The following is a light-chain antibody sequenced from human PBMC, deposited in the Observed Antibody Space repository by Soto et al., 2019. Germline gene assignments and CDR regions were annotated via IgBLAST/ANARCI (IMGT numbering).Light chain of an antibody. CDR3: QVWDNSSDRRI. V-gene: IGLV3-21*04. CDR2: YDS. Sequence: SYELTQPPSVSVAPGKTARITCGGHNTGTKDVHWYQQKPGQAPVLVIYYDSDRPSGIPERFSGSNSGNTATLTISRVEAGDEADYYCQVWDNSSDRRIFGGGTKLTVL. J-gene: IGLJ2*01. CDR1: NTGTKD.